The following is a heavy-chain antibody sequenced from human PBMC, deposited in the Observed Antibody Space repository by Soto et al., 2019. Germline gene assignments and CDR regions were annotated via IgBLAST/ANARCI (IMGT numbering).Heavy chain of an antibody. V-gene: IGHV3-23*01. J-gene: IGHJ4*02. D-gene: IGHD3-22*01. CDR2: ISASDGST. Sequence: EVQLLESGGDLVQPGGSLRLSCAASKFTFSSYAMSWVRQAPGKGLGWVSGISASDGSTYYADSVRGRFTISRDDPKNTLYLQMNSLRAEDTAVYYCAKMNNYYDSSACHNGAQITGYCFDYWGQGTLVAVSS. CDR3: AKMNNYYDSSACHNGAQITGYCFDY. CDR1: KFTFSSYA.